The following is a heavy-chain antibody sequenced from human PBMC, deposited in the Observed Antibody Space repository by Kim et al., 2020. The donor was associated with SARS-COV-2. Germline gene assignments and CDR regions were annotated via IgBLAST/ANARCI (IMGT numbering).Heavy chain of an antibody. CDR3: AIPYGKLWYGAYGMDV. Sequence: GGSLRLSCAASGFTFSSYEMNWVRQAPGKGLEWVSYISSSGSTIYYADSVKGRFTISRDNAKNSLYLQMNSLRAEDTAVYYCAIPYGKLWYGAYGMDVCGQGTTVTVSS. V-gene: IGHV3-48*03. CDR1: GFTFSSYE. CDR2: ISSSGSTI. J-gene: IGHJ6*02. D-gene: IGHD3-10*01.